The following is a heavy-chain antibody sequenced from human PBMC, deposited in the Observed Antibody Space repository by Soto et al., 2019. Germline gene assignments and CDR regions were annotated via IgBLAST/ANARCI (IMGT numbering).Heavy chain of an antibody. J-gene: IGHJ6*03. CDR1: GDSVSSNSAA. CDR3: AGTSSLQWYNMDV. Sequence: SQTLSLTCGISGDSVSSNSAAWNWIRQSPSRGLEWLGRTYYRSRWYNDYAVSVRSRITVNPDTSKNQFSLHLNSVTPEDTAVYYCAGTSSLQWYNMDVWDKGTTVTVSS. D-gene: IGHD1-7*01. CDR2: TYYRSRWYN. V-gene: IGHV6-1*01.